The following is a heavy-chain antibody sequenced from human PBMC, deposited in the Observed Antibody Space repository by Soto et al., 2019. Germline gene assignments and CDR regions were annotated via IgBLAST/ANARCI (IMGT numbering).Heavy chain of an antibody. CDR1: GYSFTSYW. CDR2: IYPGDSDT. CDR3: ARRGSSGNNWFDP. J-gene: IGHJ5*02. D-gene: IGHD3-22*01. Sequence: NPGESLKSSCKGSGYSFTSYWIGWVRQMPGKGLEWMGIIYPGDSDTRYSPSFQGQVTISADKSISTAYLQWSSLKASDTAMYYGARRGSSGNNWFDPWGQGTLVSVSS. V-gene: IGHV5-51*01.